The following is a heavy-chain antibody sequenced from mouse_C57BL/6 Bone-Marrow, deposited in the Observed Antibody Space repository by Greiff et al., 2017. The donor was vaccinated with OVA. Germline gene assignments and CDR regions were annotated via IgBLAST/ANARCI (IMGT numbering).Heavy chain of an antibody. CDR1: GYTFTSYW. D-gene: IGHD1-3*01. CDR3: AISVSYWYFDV. J-gene: IGHJ1*03. CDR2: IDPSDSET. V-gene: IGHV1-52*01. Sequence: VQLQQSGAELVRPGSSVKLSCKASGYTFTSYWMHWVKQRPIQGLEWIGNIDPSDSETHYNQKFKDKATLTVDKSSSTAYMPLSILTSVDSAFYYCAISVSYWYFDVWGTGPTVTVSS.